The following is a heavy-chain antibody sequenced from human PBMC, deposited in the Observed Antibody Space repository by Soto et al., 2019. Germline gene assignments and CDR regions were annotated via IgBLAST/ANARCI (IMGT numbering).Heavy chain of an antibody. CDR3: AKDLFRRGVLDY. CDR1: GFTFSSYG. D-gene: IGHD3-10*01. CDR2: ISYDGSNK. Sequence: QVQLVESGGGVVKPGRSLRLSCAASGFTFSSYGMHWVRQAPGKGLEWVAVISYDGSNKYSADSVKGRFTISKDNSKNTLYLQMNSLRAEDTAVDYGAKDLFRRGVLDYWGQGTLVTVSS. V-gene: IGHV3-30*18. J-gene: IGHJ4*01.